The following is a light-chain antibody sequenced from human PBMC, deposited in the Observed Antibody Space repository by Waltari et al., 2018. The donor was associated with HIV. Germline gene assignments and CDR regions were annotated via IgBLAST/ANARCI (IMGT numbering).Light chain of an antibody. J-gene: IGLJ3*02. CDR1: TLPKKY. V-gene: IGLV3-10*01. CDR3: YSTESSGTHRV. Sequence: SYELTQPPSVSVSPGQTATITCSGETLPKKYAHWYQQKSGQAPVLVIYEDIKRPSGIPERFSGSSSGTVAILTISGAQVEDEAEYYCYSTESSGTHRVFGGGTKLTVL. CDR2: EDI.